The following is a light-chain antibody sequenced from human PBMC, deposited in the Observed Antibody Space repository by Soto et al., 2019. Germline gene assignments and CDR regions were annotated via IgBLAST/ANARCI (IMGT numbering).Light chain of an antibody. Sequence: QSVLTQSPSASASLGASVKLTCTLSRGHSSYAIAWHQQQPEKGPRYLMKLNSDGSHNKGDGIPDRFSGSSSGAERYLTISSLQSEDEADYYCQTWGTGTLVFGGGTKLTV. V-gene: IGLV4-69*01. CDR2: LNSDGSH. CDR3: QTWGTGTLV. CDR1: RGHSSYA. J-gene: IGLJ2*01.